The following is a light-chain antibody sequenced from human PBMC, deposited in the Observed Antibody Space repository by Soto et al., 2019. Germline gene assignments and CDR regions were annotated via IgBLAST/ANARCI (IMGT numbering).Light chain of an antibody. CDR1: QSVSSN. J-gene: IGKJ2*01. Sequence: EIVMTQSQATMSVSPGERATLSCRASQSVSSNLAWYQQKPGQAPRLLIYGASTRATGIPARLSGSGSGTEFNLTISSLQSEDFAVYYCQQYKNWYTFGQGTKLEIK. V-gene: IGKV3-15*01. CDR3: QQYKNWYT. CDR2: GAS.